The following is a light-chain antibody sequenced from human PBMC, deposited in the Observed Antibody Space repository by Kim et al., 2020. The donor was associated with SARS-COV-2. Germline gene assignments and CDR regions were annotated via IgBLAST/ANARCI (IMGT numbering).Light chain of an antibody. CDR3: QQYSHWPPYT. CDR2: GAS. CDR1: QYIDTN. Sequence: EVVMTQSPAPLSVSPGERVTLSCRASQYIDTNLAWYQQKPGQAPRLLIYGASTRATDIPARFSGSGSGTEFTLIISSLQSEDFAVYYCQQYSHWPPYTFGQGTKVDIK. V-gene: IGKV3-15*01. J-gene: IGKJ2*01.